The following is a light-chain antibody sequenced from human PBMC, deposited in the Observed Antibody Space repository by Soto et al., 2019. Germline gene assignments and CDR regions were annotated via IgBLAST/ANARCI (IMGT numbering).Light chain of an antibody. CDR1: QSVSSNY. CDR3: QQYNNWPTWT. Sequence: EIVLTQSPDTLSLSPGERATLSCRASQSVSSNYLAWYQQIPGQAPRPLIYGASSRVPGIPDRFSGSGSGTDFTLTISRLEPEDFAVYYCQQYNNWPTWTFGQGTKVDIK. CDR2: GAS. J-gene: IGKJ1*01. V-gene: IGKV3-20*01.